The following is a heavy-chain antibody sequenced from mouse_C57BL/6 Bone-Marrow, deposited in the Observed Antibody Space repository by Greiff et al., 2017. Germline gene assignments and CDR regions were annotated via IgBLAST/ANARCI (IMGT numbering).Heavy chain of an antibody. J-gene: IGHJ4*01. V-gene: IGHV1-75*01. CDR1: GYTFTAYY. D-gene: IGHD3-2*02. Sequence: QVQLQQSGPELVKPGASVKISCKASGYTFTAYYINWVKQRPGQGLEWIGWIFPGSGSTYYNEKFKGKATLTVDKSSSTAYMLLSSLTSEDSAVYVCAREGRQLRLGDAMDYWGQGTSVTVAS. CDR2: IFPGSGST. CDR3: AREGRQLRLGDAMDY.